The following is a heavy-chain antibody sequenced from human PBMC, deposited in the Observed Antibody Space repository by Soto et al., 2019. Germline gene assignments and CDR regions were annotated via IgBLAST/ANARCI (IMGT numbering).Heavy chain of an antibody. CDR1: GFTFDYSA. Sequence: GGSLRLSCAASGFTFDYSAIHWVRQAPGKGLEWVSGISWNSGSIGYADSVKGRFTISRDNAKNSLYLQMNSLRAEDTALYYCAKDXAAAGTEYYHHYYGMDVWGQGTTVTVSS. V-gene: IGHV3-9*01. CDR2: ISWNSGSI. J-gene: IGHJ6*02. D-gene: IGHD6-13*01. CDR3: AKDXAAAGTEYYHHYYGMDV.